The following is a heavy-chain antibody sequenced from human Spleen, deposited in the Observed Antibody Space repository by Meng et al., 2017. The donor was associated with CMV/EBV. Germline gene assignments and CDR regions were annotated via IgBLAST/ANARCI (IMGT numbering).Heavy chain of an antibody. CDR1: GYTFINYG. CDR3: ARGLSGFYFNLAGPNMDY. J-gene: IGHJ4*02. Sequence: ASVKVSCKASGYTFINYGITWVRQAPGQGLEWMGWISPDKGDTDYAQKFQGRVTMTTDISTTTAFMELRGLRSDDTAVYYCARGLSGFYFNLAGPNMDYWSQGTLVTVSS. D-gene: IGHD3-3*01. CDR2: ISPDKGDT. V-gene: IGHV1-18*01.